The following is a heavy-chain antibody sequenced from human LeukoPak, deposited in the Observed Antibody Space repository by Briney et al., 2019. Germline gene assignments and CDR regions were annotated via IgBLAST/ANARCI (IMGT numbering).Heavy chain of an antibody. CDR2: INHSGST. Sequence: SETLSLTCAVYGGSFSGYYWSWIRQPPGKGLEWIGEINHSGSTNYSPSLKSRVTISVDTSKNQFSLKLSSVTAADTAVYYCARALVVTAAIGDGVGLYYYYYYMDVWGKGTTVTVSS. J-gene: IGHJ6*03. D-gene: IGHD2-2*01. V-gene: IGHV4-34*01. CDR3: ARALVVTAAIGDGVGLYYYYYYMDV. CDR1: GGSFSGYY.